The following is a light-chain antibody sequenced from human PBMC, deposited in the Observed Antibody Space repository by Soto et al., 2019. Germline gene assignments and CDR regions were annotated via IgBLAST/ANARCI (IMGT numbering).Light chain of an antibody. V-gene: IGKV1-5*03. CDR2: KTS. J-gene: IGKJ1*01. Sequence: DIQMTQSPSTLSASVGDRVTITRRASQSISNWLAWYQQKPGKAPKILIYKTSSLESGVPSRFSGSGSGTEFTLTISSLQPDDFATYYCQQYNGYRWTFGQGTKVDI. CDR1: QSISNW. CDR3: QQYNGYRWT.